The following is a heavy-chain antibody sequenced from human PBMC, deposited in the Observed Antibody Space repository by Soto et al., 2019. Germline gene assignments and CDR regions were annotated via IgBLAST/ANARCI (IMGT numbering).Heavy chain of an antibody. Sequence: QVQLQESGPGLVKPSQTLSLTCTVSGGSISSGDYYWSWIRQPPGKGLEWIGYIYYSGSTYYNPSLKSRVTISVDTSKNQFSLKLSSVTAADTAVYYCARESRYRYGYFSYYYGMDVWGQGTTVTVSS. CDR3: ARESRYRYGYFSYYYGMDV. CDR2: IYYSGST. D-gene: IGHD5-18*01. J-gene: IGHJ6*02. V-gene: IGHV4-30-4*01. CDR1: GGSISSGDYY.